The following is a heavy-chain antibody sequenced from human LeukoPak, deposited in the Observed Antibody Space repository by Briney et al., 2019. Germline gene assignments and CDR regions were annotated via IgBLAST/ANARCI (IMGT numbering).Heavy chain of an antibody. D-gene: IGHD5-24*01. J-gene: IGHJ4*02. Sequence: PSETLSLTCAVYGGSFSGYYWSWIRQPPGEGLEWIGEINHSGSTNYNPSLKSRVTISVDTSKNQFSLKLSSVTAADTAVYYCARGEDGYNPFDYWGQGTLVTVSS. CDR2: INHSGST. V-gene: IGHV4-34*01. CDR1: GGSFSGYY. CDR3: ARGEDGYNPFDY.